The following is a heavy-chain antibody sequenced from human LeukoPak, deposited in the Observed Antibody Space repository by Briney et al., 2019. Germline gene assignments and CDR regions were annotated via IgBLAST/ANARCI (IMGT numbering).Heavy chain of an antibody. J-gene: IGHJ5*02. V-gene: IGHV1-8*01. CDR3: ARAPLRYFDWPISPWEPDNWSDP. CDR2: MNPNSGNT. CDR1: GYTFTSYD. Sequence: ASVKVSCKASGYTFTSYDINWVRQATGQGLEWMGWMNPNSGNTGYAQKFQGRVTMTRNTSISTAYMELSSLRSEDTAVYYCARAPLRYFDWPISPWEPDNWSDPWGQGTLVTVSS. D-gene: IGHD3-9*01.